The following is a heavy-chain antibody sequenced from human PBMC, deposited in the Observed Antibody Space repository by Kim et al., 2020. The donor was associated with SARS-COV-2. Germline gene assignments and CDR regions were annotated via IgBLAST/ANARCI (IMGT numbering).Heavy chain of an antibody. CDR1: GFIFGSSG. V-gene: IGHV3-33*01. Sequence: GGSLRLSCAASGFIFGSSGMHWVRQAPGKGLEWVAVIWYDGSHKFYGDSVKGRFTISRDNAKNTLYLEMKYVRPEDTATYYCAREGIRWIGSIVGYYYYMDLWGKGTTVTVSS. D-gene: IGHD1-26*01. J-gene: IGHJ6*03. CDR2: IWYDGSHK. CDR3: AREGIRWIGSIVGYYYYMDL.